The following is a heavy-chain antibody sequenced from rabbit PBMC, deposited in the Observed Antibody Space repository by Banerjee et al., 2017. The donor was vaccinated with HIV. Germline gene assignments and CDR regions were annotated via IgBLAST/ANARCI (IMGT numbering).Heavy chain of an antibody. Sequence: QEQLVESGGGLVQPEGSLTLTCKASGFSFSNGYDMCWVRQAPGKGLEWIGCIDTGSGYTYYASWAKGRFTITRSTSLKTVTLQLNSLTAADTATYFCARIYVGYNGYDYGNLWGPGTLVTVS. J-gene: IGHJ4*01. CDR2: IDTGSGYT. D-gene: IGHD6-1*01. CDR1: GFSFSNGYD. V-gene: IGHV1S47*01. CDR3: ARIYVGYNGYDYGNL.